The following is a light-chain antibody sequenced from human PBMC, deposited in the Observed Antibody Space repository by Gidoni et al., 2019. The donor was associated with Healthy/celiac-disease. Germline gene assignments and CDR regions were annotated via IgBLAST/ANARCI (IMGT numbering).Light chain of an antibody. Sequence: QSVLTQPPPVSGSPGPRVPISCTGSSSNIGAGYDVHGYQQLPGTAPKLLIYCDSNRPSGVPDRFSGSKSGTSASLAITGLQAEDEADYYCQSYDSSLSGSGVVFGGGTKLTVL. CDR1: SSNIGAGYD. CDR3: QSYDSSLSGSGVV. CDR2: CDS. V-gene: IGLV1-40*01. J-gene: IGLJ2*01.